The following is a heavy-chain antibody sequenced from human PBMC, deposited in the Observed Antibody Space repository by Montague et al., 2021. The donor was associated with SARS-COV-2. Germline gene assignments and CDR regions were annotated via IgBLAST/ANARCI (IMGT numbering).Heavy chain of an antibody. CDR2: TYYRSKWCN. CDR1: GDSVSSNIAA. CDR3: TQERGPGRTTWHYFDY. V-gene: IGHV6-1*01. J-gene: IGHJ4*02. Sequence: CAISGDSVSSNIAAWNWIRQSPSRGLEWLGRTYYRSKWCNDYAVSVRSRITISPDTSKNQFSLQLNSVTPEDTAVYYCTQERGPGRTTWHYFDYWGQGTLVTVSP. D-gene: IGHD1-14*01.